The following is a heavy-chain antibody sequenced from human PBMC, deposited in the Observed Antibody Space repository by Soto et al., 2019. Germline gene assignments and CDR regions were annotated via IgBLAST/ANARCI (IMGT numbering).Heavy chain of an antibody. CDR2: IRSKAYGGTT. CDR3: TRDTDDKYYDFWSGYSSPGRVTYYYGMDV. V-gene: IGHV3-49*03. D-gene: IGHD3-3*01. J-gene: IGHJ6*02. Sequence: GGSLRLSCTASGFTFGDYAMSWFRQAPGKGLEWVGFIRSKAYGGTTEYAASVKGRFTISRDDSKSIAYLQMNSLKTEDTAVYYCTRDTDDKYYDFWSGYSSPGRVTYYYGMDVWGQGTTVTVSS. CDR1: GFTFGDYA.